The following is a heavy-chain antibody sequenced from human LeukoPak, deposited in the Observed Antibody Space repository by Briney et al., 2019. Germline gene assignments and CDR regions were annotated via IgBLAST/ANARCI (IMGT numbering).Heavy chain of an antibody. D-gene: IGHD1-14*01. CDR2: IGPTGSDR. Sequence: GGSLRLSCTASGLTFSTSGFNWVRQAPRKGLEWVASIGPTGSDRYHADSIKGRFTISRDNANNFLYLQMNSLRAEDTAVYYCATETNGRYYDYWGQGTLLTVSS. CDR1: GLTFSTSG. J-gene: IGHJ4*02. V-gene: IGHV3-21*06. CDR3: ATETNGRYYDY.